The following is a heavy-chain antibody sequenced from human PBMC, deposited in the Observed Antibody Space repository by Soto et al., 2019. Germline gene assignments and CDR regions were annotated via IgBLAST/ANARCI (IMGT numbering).Heavy chain of an antibody. Sequence: XGSLGLSCAASGFTVSLYRVIWVRQAPGKGLEWVSSITSTSTYIYYADSLKGRFTISRDNAKNSLFLQMDSLRADDTAIYYCVRDRATDSRPDYWGQGTLVTVSS. CDR3: VRDRATDSRPDY. CDR1: GFTVSLYR. D-gene: IGHD3-22*01. CDR2: ITSTSTYI. V-gene: IGHV3-21*01. J-gene: IGHJ4*02.